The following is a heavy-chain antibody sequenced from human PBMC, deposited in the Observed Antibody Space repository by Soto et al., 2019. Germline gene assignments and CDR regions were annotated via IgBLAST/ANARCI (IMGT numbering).Heavy chain of an antibody. CDR1: GGSSSSYY. V-gene: IGHV4-59*08. CDR2: IYYSGST. J-gene: IGHJ4*02. CDR3: AGSFYDFWSGSQPPLAY. Sequence: SETLSLTCSVSGGSSSSYYWSWIRKPPGKGLEWIGYIYYSGSTNYNPSLKSRVTISVDTSKNQFSLKLSSVTAADTAVYYCAGSFYDFWSGSQPPLAYWAQGTLVPVSS. D-gene: IGHD3-3*01.